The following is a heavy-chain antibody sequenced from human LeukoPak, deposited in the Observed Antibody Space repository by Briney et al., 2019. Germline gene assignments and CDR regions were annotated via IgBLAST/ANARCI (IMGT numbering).Heavy chain of an antibody. V-gene: IGHV3-21*01. CDR3: ARDGAFRIYDY. CDR2: ISSSSSYI. Sequence: GGSLRLSCAASGFTFSSYSMNWVRQAPGKGLEWVSSISSSSSYIYYADSVKGRFTISRDNAKNSLYLQMNNLRAEDTAVYYCARDGAFRIYDYWGQGTLVTVSS. CDR1: GFTFSSYS. D-gene: IGHD3-3*02. J-gene: IGHJ4*02.